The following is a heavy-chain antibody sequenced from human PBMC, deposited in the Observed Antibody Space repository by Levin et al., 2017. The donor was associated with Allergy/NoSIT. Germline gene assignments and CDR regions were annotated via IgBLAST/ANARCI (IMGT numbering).Heavy chain of an antibody. Sequence: SVKVSCKASGGTFSSYAISWVRQAPGQGLEWMGGIIPIFGTANYAQKFQGRVTITADESTSTAYMELSSLRSEDTAVYYCARDSQAYSTVSPFDYWGQGTLVTVSS. CDR3: ARDSQAYSTVSPFDY. D-gene: IGHD6-13*01. CDR2: IIPIFGTA. J-gene: IGHJ4*02. CDR1: GGTFSSYA. V-gene: IGHV1-69*13.